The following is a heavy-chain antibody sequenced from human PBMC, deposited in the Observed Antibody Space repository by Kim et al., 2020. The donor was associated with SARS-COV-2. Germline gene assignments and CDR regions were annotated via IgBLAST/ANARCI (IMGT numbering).Heavy chain of an antibody. Sequence: SETMSLTCTVSGGSISSYYWSWIRQPPGKGLEWIGYIYYSGSTNYNPSLKSRVTISVDTSKNQFSLKLSSVTAADTAVYYCARGAYGDFDYWGQGTLVTVSS. V-gene: IGHV4-59*13. J-gene: IGHJ4*02. CDR1: GGSISSYY. D-gene: IGHD4-17*01. CDR3: ARGAYGDFDY. CDR2: IYYSGST.